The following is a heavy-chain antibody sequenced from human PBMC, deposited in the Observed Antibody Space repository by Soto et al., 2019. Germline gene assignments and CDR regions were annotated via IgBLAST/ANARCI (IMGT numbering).Heavy chain of an antibody. D-gene: IGHD2-15*01. V-gene: IGHV3-33*01. J-gene: IGHJ4*02. Sequence: QVQLVESGGGVIQPGRSLRLSCAASGFTFSAFGMHWVRQAPGKGLQWVALISYDGTKKNYADSVKGRFTISRDNSRNTLYLQMNSLRAEDTAVYYCARDPCGGNCYPIDYWGQGTLLIVSP. CDR1: GFTFSAFG. CDR2: ISYDGTKK. CDR3: ARDPCGGNCYPIDY.